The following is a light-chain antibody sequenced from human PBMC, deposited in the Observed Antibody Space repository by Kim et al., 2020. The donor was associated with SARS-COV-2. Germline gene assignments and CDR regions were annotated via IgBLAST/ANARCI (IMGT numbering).Light chain of an antibody. J-gene: IGKJ1*01. CDR1: QSVSTN. V-gene: IGKV3-15*01. Sequence: EIVMTQSPATLSVSPGERATLSCRASQSVSTNLAWFQQKPGQAPRLLIYGISTRATGIPARFSGSGSGTDFTLTISSLQSEDFGVYYCQQYNNWRTFGQGTKVDIK. CDR2: GIS. CDR3: QQYNNWRT.